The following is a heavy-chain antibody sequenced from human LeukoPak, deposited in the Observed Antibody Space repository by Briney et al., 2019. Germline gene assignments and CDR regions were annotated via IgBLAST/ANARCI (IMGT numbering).Heavy chain of an antibody. D-gene: IGHD3-22*01. J-gene: IGHJ6*02. Sequence: PGGSLILSCAASGFTFSDYYMSWIRQAPGKGLEWVSFISSSSSYTNYADSVQGRFTISRDNAKNSLYLQMNSLRAEDTAVYYCARVTYYYDSSGYYSQNYYYYGMDVWGQGTTVTVSS. CDR3: ARVTYYYDSSGYYSQNYYYYGMDV. CDR1: GFTFSDYY. CDR2: ISSSSSYT. V-gene: IGHV3-11*03.